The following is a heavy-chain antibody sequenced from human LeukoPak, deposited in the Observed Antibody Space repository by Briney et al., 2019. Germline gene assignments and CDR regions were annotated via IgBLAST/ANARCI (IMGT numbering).Heavy chain of an antibody. Sequence: SETLSLTCAVSGGSIDSYHWTWIRQPPGKGLEWIGYIYYSGSTNYSPSLKSRVTISVDTSRTQFSLKLNSVTAADTAVYYCARVSGARGFDYWGQGNRLTVSS. CDR3: ARVSGARGFDY. V-gene: IGHV4-59*01. J-gene: IGHJ4*02. CDR2: IYYSGST. CDR1: GGSIDSYH. D-gene: IGHD7-27*01.